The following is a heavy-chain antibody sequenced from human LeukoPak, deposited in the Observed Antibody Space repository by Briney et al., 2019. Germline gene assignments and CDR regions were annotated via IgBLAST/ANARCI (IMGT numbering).Heavy chain of an antibody. CDR2: ISYDGSNK. CDR1: GFTFSSYG. V-gene: IGHV3-30*03. Sequence: PGRSLRLSCAASGFTFSSYGMHWVRQAPGKGLEWVAVISYDGSNKYYADSVKGRFTISRDNSKNTLYLQMNSLRAEDTAVYYCARESEGGWVDYWGQGTLVTVSS. CDR3: ARESEGGWVDY. D-gene: IGHD6-19*01. J-gene: IGHJ4*02.